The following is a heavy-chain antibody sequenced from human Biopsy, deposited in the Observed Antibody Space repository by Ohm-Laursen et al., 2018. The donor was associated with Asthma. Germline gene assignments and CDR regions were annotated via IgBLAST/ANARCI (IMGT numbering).Heavy chain of an antibody. CDR2: ISSSGSTK. D-gene: IGHD1-26*01. CDR1: GFSLSDYY. CDR3: ARVLEASYWGPFYFVGLDV. Sequence: SLRLSFPDSGFSLSDYYMTWLRQSPGKALEWVSSISSSGSTKYNAESVMGRFTISRDNDRNSLCLQMTSLSAEDTGIYVCARVLEASYWGPFYFVGLDVWGQGTPVAVSS. V-gene: IGHV3-11*01. J-gene: IGHJ6*02.